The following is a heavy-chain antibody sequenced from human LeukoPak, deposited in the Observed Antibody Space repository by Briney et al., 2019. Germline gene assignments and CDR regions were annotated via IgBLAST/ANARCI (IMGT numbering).Heavy chain of an antibody. CDR3: AKAAYCTSTSCHFSGYAQRPLDS. CDR2: ISVEGNNK. CDR1: GFTFNTYG. D-gene: IGHD2-2*01. J-gene: IGHJ4*02. V-gene: IGHV3-30*18. Sequence: PGGSLRLSCVASGFTFNTYGIHWVRQAPGKGLEWVAGISVEGNNKDYSDSVKGRFTISRDNSKNTLYLQMNSLRAEDTAVYYCAKAAYCTSTSCHFSGYAQRPLDSWGQGTLVTVSS.